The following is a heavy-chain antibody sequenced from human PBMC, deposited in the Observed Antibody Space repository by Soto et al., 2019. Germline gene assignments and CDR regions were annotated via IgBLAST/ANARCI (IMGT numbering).Heavy chain of an antibody. V-gene: IGHV3-23*01. CDR3: ANDAVPYNGKWDWFDS. J-gene: IGHJ5*01. CDR2: IGGGGTDT. Sequence: DVQLLESGGGLVQPGGSLTLSCAASRFTFSDFAMSWVRQAPGKGLEWVSSIGGGGTDTYYADSVKGRFTISRDNSKNARYFQMGGQRDEDTAVYYCANDAVPYNGKWDWFDSWGQGILVIVSS. D-gene: IGHD1-20*01. CDR1: RFTFSDFA.